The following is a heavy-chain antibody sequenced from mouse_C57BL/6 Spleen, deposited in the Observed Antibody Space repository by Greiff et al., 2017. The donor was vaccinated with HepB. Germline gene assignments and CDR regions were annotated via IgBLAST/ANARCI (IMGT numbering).Heavy chain of an antibody. CDR3: ARSGITTEWGDFDY. J-gene: IGHJ2*01. CDR2: IHPNSGST. Sequence: VQLQQPGAELVKPGASVKLSCKASGYTFTSYWMHWVKQRPGQGLEWIGMIHPNSGSTNYNEKFKSKATLTVDKSSSTAYMQLSSLTSEDSAVYYCARSGITTEWGDFDYWGQGTTRTVSS. CDR1: GYTFTSYW. V-gene: IGHV1-64*01. D-gene: IGHD1-1*01.